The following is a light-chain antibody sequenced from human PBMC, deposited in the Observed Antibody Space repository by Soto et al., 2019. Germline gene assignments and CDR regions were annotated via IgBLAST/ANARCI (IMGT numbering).Light chain of an antibody. Sequence: DIQMTQSPSSLSASVGDRVTITCQASQDIRKYLNWYQQKPGIAPKLLIYDASNLEVGVPSRFSGSGSGTDFTFTIKSLQPEDIATYYCQHYSDLPPTFGPGTKVDIK. J-gene: IGKJ3*01. V-gene: IGKV1-33*01. CDR3: QHYSDLPPT. CDR1: QDIRKY. CDR2: DAS.